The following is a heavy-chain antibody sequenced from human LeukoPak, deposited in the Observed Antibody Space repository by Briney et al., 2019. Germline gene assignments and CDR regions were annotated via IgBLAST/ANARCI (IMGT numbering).Heavy chain of an antibody. J-gene: IGHJ4*02. D-gene: IGHD5-12*01. Sequence: SVKVSCKASGGTFSSYAISWVRQAPGQGLEWMGGIIPIFGTAYYAQKFQGRVTITTDESTSTAYMELSSLRSEDTAVYYCARDRGYSGYDFSGFDYWGQGTLVTVSS. CDR3: ARDRGYSGYDFSGFDY. CDR2: IIPIFGTA. CDR1: GGTFSSYA. V-gene: IGHV1-69*05.